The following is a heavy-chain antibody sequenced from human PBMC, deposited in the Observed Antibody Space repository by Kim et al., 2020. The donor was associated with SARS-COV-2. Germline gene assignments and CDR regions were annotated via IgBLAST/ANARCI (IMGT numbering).Heavy chain of an antibody. J-gene: IGHJ4*02. V-gene: IGHV5-51*01. D-gene: IGHD4-17*01. CDR3: ARSTMTTPRKSFDY. Sequence: SPSFQGQVTISADKSITTAYLQWSSLKASDTAMYYCARSTMTTPRKSFDYWGQGTLVTVSS.